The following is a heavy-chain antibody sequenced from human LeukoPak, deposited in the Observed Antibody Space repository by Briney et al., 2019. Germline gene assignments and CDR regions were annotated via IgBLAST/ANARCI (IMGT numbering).Heavy chain of an antibody. CDR3: ASGRAVGY. J-gene: IGHJ4*02. CDR1: GFTFSNYW. CDR2: IKEDGSEK. D-gene: IGHD4-23*01. Sequence: GGSLSLSCAASGFTFSNYWMSWVRQAPGKGLEWVANIKEDGSEKYYVDSVKGRFTISRDNARNSLYLQMNSLRAEDTAVYYCASGRAVGYWGQGTLVTVSS. V-gene: IGHV3-7*01.